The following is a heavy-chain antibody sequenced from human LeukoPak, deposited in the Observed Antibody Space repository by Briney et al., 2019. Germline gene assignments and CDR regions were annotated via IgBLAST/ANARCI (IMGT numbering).Heavy chain of an antibody. V-gene: IGHV3-53*01. D-gene: IGHD3-22*01. CDR2: IYSGGST. J-gene: IGHJ4*02. CDR1: GFTVSSNC. Sequence: GGSLRLSCAASGFTVSSNCMSWVRQAPGKGLEWVSVIYSGGSTYYADSVKGRFTISRDNSKNTVYLQMNSLRAEDTAVYYCARDLNYDSAYRGQGTLVTVSS. CDR3: ARDLNYDSAY.